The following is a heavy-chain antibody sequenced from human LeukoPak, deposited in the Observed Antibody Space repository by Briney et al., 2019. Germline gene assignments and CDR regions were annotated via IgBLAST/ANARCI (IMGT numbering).Heavy chain of an antibody. V-gene: IGHV1-2*02. D-gene: IGHD3-10*01. J-gene: IGHJ4*02. CDR1: GYSFTGYY. CDR2: INPNSGDT. Sequence: ASVKVSCKASGYSFTGYYMHWVRQAPGQGLEWMGWINPNSGDTKYAQKFQGRVTMTRDTSISTAYMELTRLRSDDTAVYYCARGNFYDNKGYSPELRYWGQGTLVTVSS. CDR3: ARGNFYDNKGYSPELRY.